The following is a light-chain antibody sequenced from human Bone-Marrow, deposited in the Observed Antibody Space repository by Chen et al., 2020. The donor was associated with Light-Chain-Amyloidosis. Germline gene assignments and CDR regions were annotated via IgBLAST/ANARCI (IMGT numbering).Light chain of an antibody. V-gene: IGKV3-20*01. J-gene: IGKJ1*01. Sequence: ILLTQSPGTLSLSPGERATLSCRASQSVASDYVAWYQQKPGQAPRLLIYDASSRAPGIPDRFSGSESGIDLTLTSSRVEPEDFAGYYCQQDGSSPVTFGQGTKVEIK. CDR1: QSVASDY. CDR2: DAS. CDR3: QQDGSSPVT.